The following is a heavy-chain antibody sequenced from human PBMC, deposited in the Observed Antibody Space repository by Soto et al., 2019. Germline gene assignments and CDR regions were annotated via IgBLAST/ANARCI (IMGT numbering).Heavy chain of an antibody. CDR1: GYSFTSYW. CDR2: IYPGDSDT. J-gene: IGHJ6*03. V-gene: IGHV5-51*01. CDR3: ARRTNDYYYYYYMDV. Sequence: GESLKISCKGSGYSFTSYWIAWVRQMPGKGLEWMGIIYPGDSDTRYSPSFQGQVTISADKSISTAYLQWSSLKASDTAMYYCARRTNDYYYYYYMDVWGKGTTVTVSS.